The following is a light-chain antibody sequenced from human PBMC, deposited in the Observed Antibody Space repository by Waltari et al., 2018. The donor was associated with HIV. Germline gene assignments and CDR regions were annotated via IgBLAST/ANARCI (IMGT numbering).Light chain of an antibody. CDR3: QSYDSSLSEV. V-gene: IGLV1-40*01. CDR1: SSNIGAGYD. J-gene: IGLJ3*02. CDR2: GNL. Sequence: QSVLTQPPSVSGAPGQRVTISCTGSSSNIGAGYDVHWYQQLPGTAPKLLIYGNLNRPSGVPDRFSGSKSGTSASLAITGLQAEDEADYYCQSYDSSLSEVFGGGTKLTVL.